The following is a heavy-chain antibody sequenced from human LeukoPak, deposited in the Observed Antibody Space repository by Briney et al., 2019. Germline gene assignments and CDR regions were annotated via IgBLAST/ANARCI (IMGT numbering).Heavy chain of an antibody. CDR3: ARGLAARPFDY. CDR2: IYYSGST. D-gene: IGHD6-6*01. CDR1: GGSISSHY. J-gene: IGHJ4*02. V-gene: IGHV4-59*11. Sequence: SETLSLTCTVSGGSISSHYRSWIRQPPGKGLEWIGYIYYSGSTNYNPSLKSRVTISVDTSKNQFSLKLSSVTAADTAVYYCARGLAARPFDYWGQGTLVTVSS.